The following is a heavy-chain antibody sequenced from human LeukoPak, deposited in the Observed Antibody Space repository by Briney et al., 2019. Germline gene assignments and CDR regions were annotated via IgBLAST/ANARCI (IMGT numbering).Heavy chain of an antibody. D-gene: IGHD1-1*01. V-gene: IGHV3-66*01. CDR3: TRSTAWSRWDY. J-gene: IGHJ4*02. Sequence: GGSLRLSCAASGFIDNTNHMSWVRQAPGKGLEWVSIINNGDTTYYADSVKGRFTISRDDSKDTLSLRMNSLRAEDTAVYYCTRSTAWSRWDYWGPGTLVTVSS. CDR1: GFIDNTNH. CDR2: INNGDTT.